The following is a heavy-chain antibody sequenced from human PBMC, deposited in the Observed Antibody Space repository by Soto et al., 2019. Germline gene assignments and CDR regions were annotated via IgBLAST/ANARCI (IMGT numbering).Heavy chain of an antibody. CDR1: GFSFENFA. V-gene: IGHV3-23*01. Sequence: EVQLLESGGNLVQPGGSLRLSCVFSGFSFENFAMRWVRQAPGKGLEWVSSISARSSKTYYAGSVKGRFTISRDNSKNPVFLQMNSLTAEDTGVYYCAKVFYDSGTTYCGVDVRGQGTTVTVSS. J-gene: IGHJ6*02. CDR3: AKVFYDSGTTYCGVDV. D-gene: IGHD3-10*01. CDR2: ISARSSKT.